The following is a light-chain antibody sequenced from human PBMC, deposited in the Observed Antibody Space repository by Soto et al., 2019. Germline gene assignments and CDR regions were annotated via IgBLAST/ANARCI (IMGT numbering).Light chain of an antibody. Sequence: EIVMTQSPATLSVSPGERATLSSRASQSVSSNLAWYQQKPGQAPTLLIYAASARATGIPVRFSGSRSGTEFTLTISSLQSEDFAVYYCQHYNNWPFTFGQGTKLEIK. J-gene: IGKJ2*01. CDR3: QHYNNWPFT. CDR1: QSVSSN. CDR2: AAS. V-gene: IGKV3-15*01.